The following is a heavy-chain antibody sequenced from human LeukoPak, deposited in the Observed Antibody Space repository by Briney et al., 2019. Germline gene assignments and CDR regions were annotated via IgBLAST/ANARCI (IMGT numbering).Heavy chain of an antibody. J-gene: IGHJ4*02. CDR1: GYSLINGYT. CDR2: IYHSGST. Sequence: SETLALTCSVSGYSLINGYTWGWIGRPPGKGREWIGFIYHSGSTFYNPSLKSRLTILVDTSKNPFSLTLNSVTAADTAVYYCTRVLGDWSTYYFDYWGQGTPVTVSS. CDR3: TRVLGDWSTYYFDY. V-gene: IGHV4-38-2*02. D-gene: IGHD3-16*01.